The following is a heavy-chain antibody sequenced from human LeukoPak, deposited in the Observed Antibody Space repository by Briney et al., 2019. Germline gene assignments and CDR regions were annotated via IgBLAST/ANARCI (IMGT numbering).Heavy chain of an antibody. V-gene: IGHV1-3*01. Sequence: GASVTVSCTASGYTFTSYDINWVRQATGQGLEWMGWINAGNGNTKYSQKFQGRVTITRDTSASTVYMELSSLRSEDTAVYYCTRGEIVITFGSSRPGDAFNIWGQGTMVTVSS. CDR1: GYTFTSYD. CDR3: TRGEIVITFGSSRPGDAFNI. CDR2: INAGNGNT. D-gene: IGHD3-16*01. J-gene: IGHJ3*02.